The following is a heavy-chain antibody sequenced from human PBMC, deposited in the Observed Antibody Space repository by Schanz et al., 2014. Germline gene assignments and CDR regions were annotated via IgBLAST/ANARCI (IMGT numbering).Heavy chain of an antibody. CDR3: ARAFGGYDPAGALDY. CDR1: GYTFTSHG. D-gene: IGHD5-12*01. V-gene: IGHV1-18*01. Sequence: QVQLVQSGAEVKKPGASVKVSCKASGYTFTSHGISWVRQAPGQGLEWMGWINGYNGHTLYAQKFQGRVTMTTDTSTSTSYMELTSLRFDDTAVYYCARAFGGYDPAGALDYWGQGTLVTVSS. J-gene: IGHJ4*02. CDR2: INGYNGHT.